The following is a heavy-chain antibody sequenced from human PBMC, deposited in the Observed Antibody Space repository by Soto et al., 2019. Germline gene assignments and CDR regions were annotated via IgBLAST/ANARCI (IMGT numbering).Heavy chain of an antibody. D-gene: IGHD2-21*02. CDR1: GGTFSSYA. CDR3: ARAFVVTAIQDYFDY. Sequence: SVKVSCKASGGTFSSYAISWVRQVPGQGLEWMGGIIPIFGTANYAQKFQGRVTITADESTSTAYMELSSLRSEDTAVYYCARAFVVTAIQDYFDYWGQGTLVTVSS. V-gene: IGHV1-69*13. CDR2: IIPIFGTA. J-gene: IGHJ4*02.